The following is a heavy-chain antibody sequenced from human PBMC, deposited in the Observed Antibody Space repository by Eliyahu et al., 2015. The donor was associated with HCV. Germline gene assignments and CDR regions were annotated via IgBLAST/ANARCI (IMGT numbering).Heavy chain of an antibody. CDR1: GFTFSGYG. CDR2: IWYDGSNK. J-gene: IGHJ5*02. V-gene: IGHV3-33*01. D-gene: IGHD2/OR15-2a*01. CDR3: ARDRRGLLFDP. Sequence: QVQLVESGGGVVQPGRSLRXSCAASGFTFSGYGMHWVRQAPGKGLEWVAVIWYDGSNKYYADSVKGRFTISRDNSKNTLYLQMNSLRAEDTAVYYCARDRRGLLFDPWGQGTLVTVSS.